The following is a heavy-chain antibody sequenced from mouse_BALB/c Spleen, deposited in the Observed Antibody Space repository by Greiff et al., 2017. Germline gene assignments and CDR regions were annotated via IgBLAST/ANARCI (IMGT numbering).Heavy chain of an antibody. CDR3: ARWGVRPFDY. Sequence: EVHLVESGGGLVQPGGSRKLSCAASGFTFSSFGMHWVRQAPEKGLEWVAYISSGSSTIYYADTVKGRFTISRDNPKNTLFLQMTSLRSEDTAMYYCARWGVRPFDYWGQGTTLTVSS. J-gene: IGHJ2*01. CDR1: GFTFSSFG. D-gene: IGHD2-14*01. V-gene: IGHV5-17*02. CDR2: ISSGSSTI.